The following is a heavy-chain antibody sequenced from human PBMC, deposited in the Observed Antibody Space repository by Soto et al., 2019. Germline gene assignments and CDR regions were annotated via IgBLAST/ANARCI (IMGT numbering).Heavy chain of an antibody. D-gene: IGHD1-26*01. J-gene: IGHJ2*01. Sequence: KSSETLSLTCTVSGGSISSGDYYWSWIRQPPGKGLEWIGYIYYSGSTYYNPSLKSRVTISVDTSKNQFSLKLSSVTAADTAVYYCAAFLGAYWYFDLWGRGTLVTVSS. V-gene: IGHV4-30-4*01. CDR1: GGSISSGDYY. CDR2: IYYSGST. CDR3: AAFLGAYWYFDL.